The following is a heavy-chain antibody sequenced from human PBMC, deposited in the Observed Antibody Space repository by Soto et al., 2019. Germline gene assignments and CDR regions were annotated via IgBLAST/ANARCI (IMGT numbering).Heavy chain of an antibody. CDR3: AKGDMWLVKIDY. V-gene: IGHV3-23*01. J-gene: IGHJ4*02. CDR1: GFTFSSYA. Sequence: EVQLLESGGGLVQPGGSLRLSCAASGFTFSSYAMRWVRQAPGKGLEWVSAISGSGGSTYYADSVKGRFTISRDNSKNTLYLQMNSLRAEDTAVYYCAKGDMWLVKIDYWGQGTLVTVSS. CDR2: ISGSGGST. D-gene: IGHD6-19*01.